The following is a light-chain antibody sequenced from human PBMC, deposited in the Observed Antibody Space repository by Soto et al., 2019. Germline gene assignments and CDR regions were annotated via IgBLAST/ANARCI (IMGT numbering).Light chain of an antibody. CDR1: SSDVGGYNY. Sequence: QSALTQPASVSGSPGQSITISCTGTSSDVGGYNYVSWYQQHPGKAPKLMIYEVSYRPSGVSNRFSGSKSGNTASLTISGLQAEDEADYYCISYTSSRTGVFGGGTKLTVL. V-gene: IGLV2-14*01. J-gene: IGLJ3*02. CDR3: ISYTSSRTGV. CDR2: EVS.